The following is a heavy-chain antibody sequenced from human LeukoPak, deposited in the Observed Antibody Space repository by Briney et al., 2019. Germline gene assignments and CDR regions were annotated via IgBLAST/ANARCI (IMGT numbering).Heavy chain of an antibody. J-gene: IGHJ4*02. CDR2: ISYDGSNK. D-gene: IGHD6-13*01. V-gene: IGHV3-30*18. Sequence: PGGSLRLSCAASGFTFSSYGMHWVRQAPGKGLEWVAVISYDGSNKYYADSVKGRFTISRDNSKNTLYLQMNSLRAEDTAVYYCAKDLGSSRSPTSDYWGQGTLVTVSS. CDR1: GFTFSSYG. CDR3: AKDLGSSRSPTSDY.